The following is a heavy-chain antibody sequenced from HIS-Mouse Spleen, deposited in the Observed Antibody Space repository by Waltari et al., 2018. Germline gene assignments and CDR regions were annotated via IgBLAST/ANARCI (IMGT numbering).Heavy chain of an antibody. Sequence: QVQLVQSGAEVKKPGSSVKVSCKASGGTFSSYAISWVRQAPGQGLEWMGRLTPILGIADYAQRVQGRVTITADKYTSKAYMELSSLRSEDTAVYYCARVWAGDSSSSSSYYYYGMDVWGQGTTVTVSS. J-gene: IGHJ6*02. CDR3: ARVWAGDSSSSSSYYYYGMDV. V-gene: IGHV1-69*04. D-gene: IGHD6-6*01. CDR1: GGTFSSYA. CDR2: LTPILGIA.